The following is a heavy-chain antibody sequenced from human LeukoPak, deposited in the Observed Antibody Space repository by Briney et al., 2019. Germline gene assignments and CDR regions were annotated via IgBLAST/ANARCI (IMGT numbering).Heavy chain of an antibody. J-gene: IGHJ4*02. Sequence: GGSLRLSCAASGFTFSSYVMSWVRQAPGKGLEWDSTISGSGGSTYYADSVKGRFTVSRDNSKNTLYLQLNSLRADDTAVYYCAKGQDYWGQGTLVTVSS. CDR2: ISGSGGST. CDR1: GFTFSSYV. V-gene: IGHV3-23*01. CDR3: AKGQDY.